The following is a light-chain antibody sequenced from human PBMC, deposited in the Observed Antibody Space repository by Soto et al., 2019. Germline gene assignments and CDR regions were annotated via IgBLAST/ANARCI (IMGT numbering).Light chain of an antibody. CDR2: EGS. J-gene: IGLJ1*01. V-gene: IGLV2-23*03. CDR1: SSDVGSYNL. CDR3: CSYAGSSTFFYV. Sequence: QSITISCTGTSSDVGSYNLVSWYQQHPGKAPKLMIYEGSKRPSGVSNRSSGSKSGNTASLTISGLQAEDEAVYYCCSYAGSSTFFYVLGTGTKVTVL.